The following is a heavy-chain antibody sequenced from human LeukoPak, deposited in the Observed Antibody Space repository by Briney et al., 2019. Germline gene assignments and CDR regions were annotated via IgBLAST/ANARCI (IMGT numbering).Heavy chain of an antibody. V-gene: IGHV3-23*01. D-gene: IGHD5-18*01. CDR3: AKDPGGYSYGPQLDY. CDR2: ISGSGGST. CDR1: GFTFSSYA. Sequence: GGSLRLSCAASGFTFSSYAMSWVRQAPGKGLEWVSAISGSGGSTYYADSVKGRFTISRDNSKNTLYLQMNSLRAEDTAVYYCAKDPGGYSYGPQLDYWGQGTLVTVSS. J-gene: IGHJ4*02.